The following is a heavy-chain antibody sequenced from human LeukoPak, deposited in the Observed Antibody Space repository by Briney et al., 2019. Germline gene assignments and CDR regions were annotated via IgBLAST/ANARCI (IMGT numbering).Heavy chain of an antibody. CDR3: ARSYGVADAFDI. J-gene: IGHJ3*02. Sequence: GASVKVSCKASGYTFTYRYLHWVRQAPGQALEWMGWITPFNGNTNYAQKFQDRVTITRDRSMSTAYMELSSLRSEDTAMYYCARSYGVADAFDIWGQGTMVTVSS. CDR1: GYTFTYRY. D-gene: IGHD2-15*01. V-gene: IGHV1-45*02. CDR2: ITPFNGNT.